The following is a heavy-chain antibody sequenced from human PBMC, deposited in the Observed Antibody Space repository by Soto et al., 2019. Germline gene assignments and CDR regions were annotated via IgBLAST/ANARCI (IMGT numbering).Heavy chain of an antibody. V-gene: IGHV3-33*01. Sequence: GGSLRLSCAASGFTFSSYGMHWVRQAPGKGLEWVAVIWYDGSNKYYADSVKGRFTISRDNSKNTLYLQMNSLRAEDTAVYYCARDLYYDFWSGSYYYYGMDVWGQGTTVTVSS. CDR1: GFTFSSYG. J-gene: IGHJ6*02. CDR2: IWYDGSNK. D-gene: IGHD3-3*01. CDR3: ARDLYYDFWSGSYYYYGMDV.